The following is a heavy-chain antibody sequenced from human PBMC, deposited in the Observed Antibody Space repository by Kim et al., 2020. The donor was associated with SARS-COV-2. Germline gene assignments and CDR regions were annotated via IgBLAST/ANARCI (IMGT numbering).Heavy chain of an antibody. CDR3: ARGELLWFGELLTDAFDI. J-gene: IGHJ3*02. D-gene: IGHD3-10*01. V-gene: IGHV3-11*06. Sequence: GRFTISRDNAKNSLYLQMNSLRAEDTAVYYCARGELLWFGELLTDAFDIWGQGTMVTVSS.